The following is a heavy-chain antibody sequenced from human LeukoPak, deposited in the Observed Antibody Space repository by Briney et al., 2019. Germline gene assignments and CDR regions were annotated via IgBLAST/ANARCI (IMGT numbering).Heavy chain of an antibody. J-gene: IGHJ6*03. CDR1: GYTFTGYY. CDR3: ARDGWYCSSTSCYPRNYYYYYYMDV. Sequence: ASVKVSCKASGYTFTGYYMHWVRQAPGQGLEWMGWINPNSGGTNYAQKFQGRVTMTRDTSISTAYMELSRLRSGDTAVYYCARDGWYCSSTSCYPRNYYYYYYMDVWGKGTTVTVSS. D-gene: IGHD2-2*01. V-gene: IGHV1-2*02. CDR2: INPNSGGT.